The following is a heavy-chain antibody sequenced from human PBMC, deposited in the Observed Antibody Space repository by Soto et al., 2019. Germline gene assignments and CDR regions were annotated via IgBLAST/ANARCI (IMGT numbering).Heavy chain of an antibody. CDR2: INGGNGNT. Sequence: QVQLVQSGAEVKKPGASVKVSCKASGYTFTSYPMHWVRLAPGQRPEWMGWINGGNGNTKYSQKFQGRVTITRDTSASTAYMELSSLRSEDTAVYYCARVGYYYGMDVWRQGTTVTVSS. J-gene: IGHJ6*02. V-gene: IGHV1-3*01. CDR1: GYTFTSYP. CDR3: ARVGYYYGMDV. D-gene: IGHD3-16*01.